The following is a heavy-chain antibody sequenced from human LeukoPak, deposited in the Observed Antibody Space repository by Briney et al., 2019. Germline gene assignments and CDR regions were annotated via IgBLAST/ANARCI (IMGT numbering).Heavy chain of an antibody. CDR2: ITSSSSDI. Sequence: GGSLRLSCAASGFTISNYRMHWVRQAPGKGLEWVSSITSSSSDIYYADSVKGRFTISRDNAKNSLYLQMNSLRAEDTAVYFCARDRDLYYFDFWGQGTLVTASS. CDR3: ARDRDLYYFDF. J-gene: IGHJ4*02. CDR1: GFTISNYR. V-gene: IGHV3-21*01. D-gene: IGHD3-10*01.